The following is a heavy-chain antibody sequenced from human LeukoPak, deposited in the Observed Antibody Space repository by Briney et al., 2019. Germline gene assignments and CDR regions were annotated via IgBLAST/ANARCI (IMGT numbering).Heavy chain of an antibody. CDR3: AKDPPYGDYGGYYFDY. CDR1: GFTFSSYA. CDR2: ISGSGGST. V-gene: IGHV3-23*01. D-gene: IGHD4-17*01. Sequence: GGSLRLSCAASGFTFSSYAMSWVRQAPGKGLEWVSAISGSGGSTYYADSVKGRFTISRDNSKNTLYLQMNSLRAEDTAVYYCAKDPPYGDYGGYYFDYWGQGTLVTVSS. J-gene: IGHJ4*02.